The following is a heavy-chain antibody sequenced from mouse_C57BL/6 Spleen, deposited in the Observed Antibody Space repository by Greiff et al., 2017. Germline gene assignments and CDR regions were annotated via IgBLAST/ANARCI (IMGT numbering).Heavy chain of an antibody. V-gene: IGHV10-1*01. D-gene: IGHD2-5*01. CDR1: GFSFNTYA. CDR2: IRSKSNNYAT. CDR3: GRQRKSNYPSYAMDY. Sequence: EVQLVESGGGLVQPKGSLKLSCAASGFSFNTYAMNWVRQAPGKGLEWVARIRSKSNNYATYYADSVKDRFTISRDDSESMLYLQINNLKTEDTAMDYCGRQRKSNYPSYAMDYWGQGTSVTVSS. J-gene: IGHJ4*01.